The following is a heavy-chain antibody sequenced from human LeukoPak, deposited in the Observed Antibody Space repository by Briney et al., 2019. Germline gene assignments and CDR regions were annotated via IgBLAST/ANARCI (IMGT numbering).Heavy chain of an antibody. J-gene: IGHJ4*02. D-gene: IGHD2-2*01. CDR1: GYTFTDYY. V-gene: IGHV1-2*02. CDR2: INPNDGDT. CDR3: ARANFLYCSSSSCLFDY. Sequence: GASVKVSCKASGYTFTDYYMHWVRQAPGQGFEWMGGINPNDGDTNYAQKFQGRVTMTRDTSISIAHMEVRRLRSDDTGVYYCARANFLYCSSSSCLFDYWGQGTLVTVSS.